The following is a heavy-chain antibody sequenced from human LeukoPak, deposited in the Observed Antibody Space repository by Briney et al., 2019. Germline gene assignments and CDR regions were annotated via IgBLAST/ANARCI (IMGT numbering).Heavy chain of an antibody. CDR2: FDPEDGET. D-gene: IGHD6-19*01. CDR1: GYTLTELS. V-gene: IGHV1-24*01. J-gene: IGHJ6*02. CDR3: ARDSSGWYYYGMDV. Sequence: ASVKVSCKVSGYTLTELSMHWVRQAPGKGLEWMGGFDPEDGETIYAQKFQGRVTMTVDTSTDAAYMELSSLRSEDTAVYYCARDSSGWYYYGMDVWGQGTTVTVSS.